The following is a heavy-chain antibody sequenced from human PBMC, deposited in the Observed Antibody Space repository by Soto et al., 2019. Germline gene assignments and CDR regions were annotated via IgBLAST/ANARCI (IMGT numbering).Heavy chain of an antibody. Sequence: ESGGGVVQPGRSLRLSCAASGFTFSSYGMHWVRQAPGKGLEWVSVIYSGGSTYYADSVKGRFTISRDNSKNTLYLQMNSLRAEDTAVYYCARFPGVGAPSHPWGQGTLVTVSS. D-gene: IGHD1-26*01. J-gene: IGHJ5*02. CDR3: ARFPGVGAPSHP. CDR2: IYSGGST. CDR1: GFTFSSYG. V-gene: IGHV3-NL1*01.